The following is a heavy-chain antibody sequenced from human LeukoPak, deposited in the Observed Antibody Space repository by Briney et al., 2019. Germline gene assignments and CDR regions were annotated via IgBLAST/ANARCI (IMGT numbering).Heavy chain of an antibody. CDR2: ISPNGGET. J-gene: IGHJ4*02. CDR3: ARDLTAGSSDY. D-gene: IGHD3-10*01. Sequence: ASVKVSCKASGYTFMDSYMHWVRQAPGQRPEWMAWISPNGGETHYAQKFRGRVILTLDTSISTAYMELNSLQYDDSAIYYCARDLTAGSSDYWGPGTLVTVSS. V-gene: IGHV1-2*02. CDR1: GYTFMDSY.